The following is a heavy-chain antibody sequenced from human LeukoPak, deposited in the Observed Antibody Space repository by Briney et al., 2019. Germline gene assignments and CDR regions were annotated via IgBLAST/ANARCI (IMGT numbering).Heavy chain of an antibody. CDR3: ASLSGSFLFDY. CDR1: GGSISSSNW. V-gene: IGHV4-4*02. J-gene: IGHJ4*02. Sequence: PSGTLSLTCAVSGGSISSSNWWSWVRLPPGKGLEWIGELYHSGSTNYNPSLKSRVTISVDKSKNQFSLKLTSVTAADTAVYYCASLSGSFLFDYWGQGTPVTVSS. D-gene: IGHD1-26*01. CDR2: LYHSGST.